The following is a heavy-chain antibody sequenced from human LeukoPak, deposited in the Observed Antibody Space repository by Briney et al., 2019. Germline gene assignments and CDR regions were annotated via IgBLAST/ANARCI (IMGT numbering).Heavy chain of an antibody. D-gene: IGHD6-13*01. CDR3: ARGYSSSWYFDY. CDR1: GGSISSYY. CDR2: IYYSGST. Sequence: SETLSLTCTVSGGSISSYYWSWIRQPPGKGLEWIGYIYYSGSTNYNPSLKSRVTISVDTSKNQFSLKLSSVTAADTAVYYCARGYSSSWYFDYWGQGTLVSVSS. J-gene: IGHJ4*02. V-gene: IGHV4-59*01.